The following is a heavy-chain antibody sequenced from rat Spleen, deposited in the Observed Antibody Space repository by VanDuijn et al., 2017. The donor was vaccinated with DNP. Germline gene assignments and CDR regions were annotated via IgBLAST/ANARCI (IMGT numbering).Heavy chain of an antibody. J-gene: IGHJ2*01. V-gene: IGHV5S13*01. Sequence: EVQLVESGGGLVQPGRSLKLSCAASGFTFSNYGMAWVRQAPTKGLEWVASISTGGCNTYYRDSVKGRFTISRDNAESTLYLQMDSLRPDDTATYYCARWRIGPHYFDYWGQGVMVTVSS. CDR1: GFTFSNYG. CDR2: ISTGGCNT. CDR3: ARWRIGPHYFDY. D-gene: IGHD1-11*01.